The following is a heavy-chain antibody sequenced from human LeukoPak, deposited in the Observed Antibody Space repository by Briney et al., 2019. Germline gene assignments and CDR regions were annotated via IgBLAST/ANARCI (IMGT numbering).Heavy chain of an antibody. Sequence: SETLSLTCAVYGGSFSGYYWSWIRQPPGKGLEWIGEINHSGSTNYNPSLKSRVTISVDTSKSQFSLKLSSVTAADTAVYYCARNPAHFDYWGQGTLVTVSS. CDR1: GGSFSGYY. CDR3: ARNPAHFDY. V-gene: IGHV4-34*01. J-gene: IGHJ4*02. CDR2: INHSGST.